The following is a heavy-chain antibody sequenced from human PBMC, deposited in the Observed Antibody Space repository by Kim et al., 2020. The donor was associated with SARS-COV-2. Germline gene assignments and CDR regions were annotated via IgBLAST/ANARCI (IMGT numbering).Heavy chain of an antibody. V-gene: IGHV1-3*01. Sequence: ASVRVSCKASGYTFTSYAFHWVRQAPGQRLEWMGWIDADNGNTKYSQKFQGRVTITRDTSASTAYMELSSLRSEDTAVYYCARNEDYWGQGTLVTVSS. CDR2: IDADNGNT. J-gene: IGHJ4*02. CDR3: ARNEDY. CDR1: GYTFTSYA.